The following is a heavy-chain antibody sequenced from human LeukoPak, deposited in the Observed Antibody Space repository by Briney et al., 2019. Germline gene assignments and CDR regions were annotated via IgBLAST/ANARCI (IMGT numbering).Heavy chain of an antibody. V-gene: IGHV3-33*01. D-gene: IGHD6-19*01. CDR2: VWSDGSKK. CDR1: GFSFRSYD. CDR3: ARDSSDSSGWYEGWFDP. J-gene: IGHJ5*02. Sequence: GGSLRLSCAESGFSFRSYDMHWVRQAPGKGLEWVAVVWSDGSKKYYADPVKGRFTISRDNSKNTLYLQMNSLRAEDTAVYYCARDSSDSSGWYEGWFDPWGQGTLVTVSS.